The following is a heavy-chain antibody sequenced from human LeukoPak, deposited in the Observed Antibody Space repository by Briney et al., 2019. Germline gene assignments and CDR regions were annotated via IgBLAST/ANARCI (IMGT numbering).Heavy chain of an antibody. CDR2: IYYSGST. D-gene: IGHD3-22*01. V-gene: IGHV4-31*03. Sequence: SETLSLTCTVSGGSISSGGYYWSWIRPHPGKGLGWIGYIYYSGSTYYNPSLKSRVTISVDTSKNQFSLKLSSVTAADTAVYYCARVAEYYYDSSGYYYHFDYWGQGTLVTVSS. J-gene: IGHJ4*02. CDR1: GGSISSGGYY. CDR3: ARVAEYYYDSSGYYYHFDY.